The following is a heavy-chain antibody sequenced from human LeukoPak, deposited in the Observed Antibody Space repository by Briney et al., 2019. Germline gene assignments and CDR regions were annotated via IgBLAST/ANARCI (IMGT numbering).Heavy chain of an antibody. CDR2: IRYDGSNK. J-gene: IGHJ4*02. CDR1: GFTFSSYG. D-gene: IGHD1/OR15-1a*01. CDR3: AKGEQFDY. Sequence: GGSLRLSCAASGFTFSSYGMHSVRQAPGKRLEWVAFIRYDGSNKYYADSVKGRLTISRDNSKNTLYLQMNSLRAEDTAVYYCAKGEQFDYWGQGTLVTVSS. V-gene: IGHV3-30*02.